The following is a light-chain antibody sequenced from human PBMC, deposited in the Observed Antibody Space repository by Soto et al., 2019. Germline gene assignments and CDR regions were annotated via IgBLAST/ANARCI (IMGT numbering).Light chain of an antibody. CDR1: QTVGTNF. J-gene: IGKJ1*01. Sequence: IVLTQSPGTLSLSPGETATLSCRASQTVGTNFLAWYQQKPGQAPRLLMFGTSNRATDIPDRFGGSGSGTDFTLTISRLEPEDVAVYYCQHYSRTLPWTFGQGTKVEIK. CDR3: QHYSRTLPWT. V-gene: IGKV3-20*01. CDR2: GTS.